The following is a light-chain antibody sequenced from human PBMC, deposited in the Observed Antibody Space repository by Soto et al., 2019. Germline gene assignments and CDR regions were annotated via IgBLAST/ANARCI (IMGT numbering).Light chain of an antibody. V-gene: IGLV1-47*01. CDR3: AAWDDNLSGLV. J-gene: IGLJ2*01. CDR1: SSNIGRNY. CDR2: RNN. Sequence: QSVLTQPPSMSATPGQTVTISCSGSSSNIGRNYVYWYHQLPGTAPKLVIYRNNQRPSGVPGRFSGSRSGTSASLAISDLRSEDEAEYYCAAWDDNLSGLVFGGGTQLTVL.